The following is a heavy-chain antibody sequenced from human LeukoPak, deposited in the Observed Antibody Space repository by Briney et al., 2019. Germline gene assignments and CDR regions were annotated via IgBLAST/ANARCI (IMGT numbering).Heavy chain of an antibody. CDR2: ISTSSSYI. J-gene: IGHJ6*03. CDR1: GFTFSSYG. Sequence: QPGGSLRLSCAASGFTFSSYGMRWVRQAPGKGLEWVSSISTSSSYIYYADSVKGRFTISRDNAKKSLYLQMNSLRAEDTAVYYCARAYSGRYGLGYYYMDVWGKGTTVTISS. D-gene: IGHD1-26*01. CDR3: ARAYSGRYGLGYYYMDV. V-gene: IGHV3-21*01.